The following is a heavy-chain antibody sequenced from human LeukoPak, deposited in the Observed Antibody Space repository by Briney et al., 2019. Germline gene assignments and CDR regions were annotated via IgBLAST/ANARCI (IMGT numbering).Heavy chain of an antibody. D-gene: IGHD3-3*01. V-gene: IGHV1-46*01. CDR1: GYTFTSYY. Sequence: ASVKVSCKASGYTFTSYYMHWVRQATGQGLEWMGIINPSDGSRSYAQKFQGRVTMTRDTSTSTVYMELSSLRSEDTAVYYCARADYDFWSGYYSWGQGTLVTVSS. J-gene: IGHJ5*02. CDR3: ARADYDFWSGYYS. CDR2: INPSDGSR.